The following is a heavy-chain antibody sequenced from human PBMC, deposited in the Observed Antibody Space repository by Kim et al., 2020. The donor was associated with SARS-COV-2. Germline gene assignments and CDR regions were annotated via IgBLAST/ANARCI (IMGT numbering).Heavy chain of an antibody. J-gene: IGHJ1*01. V-gene: IGHV3-66*01. D-gene: IGHD3-22*01. Sequence: ADSVQGRLLISRDQSKNTLYLQMNSLRAEDTAVYYCATVVFYYDAGYFKNWGQGTLVIVSS. CDR3: ATVVFYYDAGYFKN.